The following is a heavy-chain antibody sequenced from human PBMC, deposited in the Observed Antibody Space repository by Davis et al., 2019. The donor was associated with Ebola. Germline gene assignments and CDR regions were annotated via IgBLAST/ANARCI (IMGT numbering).Heavy chain of an antibody. V-gene: IGHV3-7*01. Sequence: GGSLRLSCAASGFTFSSYWMSWVRQAPGKGLEWVANIKQDGSEKYYVDSVKGRFTISRDNAKNSLYLQMNSLRAEDTAVYYCARGVRLRFLEWLYYYGMDVWGKGTTVTVSS. J-gene: IGHJ6*04. CDR3: ARGVRLRFLEWLYYYGMDV. CDR2: IKQDGSEK. D-gene: IGHD3-3*01. CDR1: GFTFSSYW.